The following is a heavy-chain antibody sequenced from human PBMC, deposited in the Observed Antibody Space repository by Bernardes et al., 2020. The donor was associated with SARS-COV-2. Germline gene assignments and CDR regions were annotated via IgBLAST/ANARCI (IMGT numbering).Heavy chain of an antibody. CDR3: AKEEPDDYGGKGFDD. J-gene: IGHJ4*02. CDR2: LIPIFGTA. D-gene: IGHD4-17*01. V-gene: IGHV1-69*13. Sequence: SVKVSCTASGDTFSNYAINWVRQAPGQGLEWMGRLIPIFGTADYAQKLQARVTFTADHFSMTAHMELSSLTSEDTAVYYCAKEEPDDYGGKGFDDWGQGTLVTVSS. CDR1: GDTFSNYA.